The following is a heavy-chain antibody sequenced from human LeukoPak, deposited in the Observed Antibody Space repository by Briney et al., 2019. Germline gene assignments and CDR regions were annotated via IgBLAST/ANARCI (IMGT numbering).Heavy chain of an antibody. J-gene: IGHJ4*02. CDR1: GYTFTGYY. Sequence: ASVKVSCKASGYTFTGYYMHWVRQAPGQGLEWMGWINPNSGGTNYAQKFQGRVTMTRDTSISTAYMELSRLRSDDTAVYYCARDYGSGSSPTFDYWGQGTLVTVSS. V-gene: IGHV1-2*02. D-gene: IGHD6-6*01. CDR2: INPNSGGT. CDR3: ARDYGSGSSPTFDY.